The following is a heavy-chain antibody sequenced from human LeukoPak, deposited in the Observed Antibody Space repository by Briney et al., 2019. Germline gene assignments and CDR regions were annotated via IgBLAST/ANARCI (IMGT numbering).Heavy chain of an antibody. D-gene: IGHD3-16*01. CDR3: AKGGGFDY. V-gene: IGHV3-23*01. Sequence: TGGSLRLSCAASGFTFNTDELSWVRQAPGKGLEWVSTISGSGRSSHYADSVKGRFTISRDNSKNTLYLQMNSLRVEDTALYYCAKGGGFDYWGQGTLVTVSS. CDR2: ISGSGRSS. J-gene: IGHJ4*02. CDR1: GFTFNTDE.